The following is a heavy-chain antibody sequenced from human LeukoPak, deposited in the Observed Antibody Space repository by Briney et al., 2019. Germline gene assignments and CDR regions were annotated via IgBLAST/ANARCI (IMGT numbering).Heavy chain of an antibody. Sequence: GGSLRLSCAASGFTFSTYWMTWVRQAPGKGLEWVANIKQDGSENYYVDSVKGRFTISRDNAKNSLYLQMNSLRADDTAVYYCARDQGGAGDYWGQGTLVTVSS. CDR3: ARDQGGAGDY. D-gene: IGHD1-26*01. CDR2: IKQDGSEN. CDR1: GFTFSTYW. J-gene: IGHJ4*02. V-gene: IGHV3-7*01.